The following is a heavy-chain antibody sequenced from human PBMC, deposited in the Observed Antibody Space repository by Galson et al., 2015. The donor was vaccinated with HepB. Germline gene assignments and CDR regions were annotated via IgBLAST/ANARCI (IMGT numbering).Heavy chain of an antibody. J-gene: IGHJ6*02. D-gene: IGHD3-3*01. CDR2: IDPSDSYT. V-gene: IGHV5-10-1*01. Sequence: QSGAEVKKPGESLRISCKGSGYSFTSYWISWVRQMPGKGLEWMGRIDPSDSYTNYSPSFQGHVTISADKSISTAYLQWSSLKASDTAMYYCARGIHYDFWSGYVPGKLGYYGMDVWGQGTTVTVSS. CDR3: ARGIHYDFWSGYVPGKLGYYGMDV. CDR1: GYSFTSYW.